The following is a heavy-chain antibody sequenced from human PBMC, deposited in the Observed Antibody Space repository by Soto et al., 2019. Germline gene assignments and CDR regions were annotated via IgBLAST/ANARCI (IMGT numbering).Heavy chain of an antibody. J-gene: IGHJ6*02. CDR2: ISSSGSVI. CDR1: GFNFSNYI. V-gene: IGHV3-48*02. Sequence: GGSLRLSCAASGFNFSNYIMKWVRQAPGKGLEWVSFISSSGSVIRYADSVQGRFTISRDNAKNSLYLQMNSLRDEDTALYYCARVSLARSGWYLRFGRDVWGQGTRVSVSS. D-gene: IGHD6-19*01. CDR3: ARVSLARSGWYLRFGRDV.